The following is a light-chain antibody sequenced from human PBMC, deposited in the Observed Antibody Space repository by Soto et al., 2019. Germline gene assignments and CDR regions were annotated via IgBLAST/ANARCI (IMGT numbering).Light chain of an antibody. Sequence: QSALTQPASVSGCPGQSITSSCTGASSDVGGYNYVSWYQQHPGKAPKLMIYDVSNRPSGVSNRFSGSKSGNTASLTISGLQAEDEADYYCSSYTSSSTLDVFGTGTKVPVL. CDR2: DVS. V-gene: IGLV2-14*01. J-gene: IGLJ1*01. CDR3: SSYTSSSTLDV. CDR1: SSDVGGYNY.